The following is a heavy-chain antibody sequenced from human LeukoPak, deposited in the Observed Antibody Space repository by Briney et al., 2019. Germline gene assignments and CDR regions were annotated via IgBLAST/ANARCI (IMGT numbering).Heavy chain of an antibody. CDR3: ARERPEIDY. V-gene: IGHV3-48*03. J-gene: IGHJ4*02. CDR1: GFTFSSYE. CDR2: ISSSGNTK. Sequence: GGSLRLSCAASGFTFSSYEMNWVRQAPGKGLEWVSYISSSGNTKYYADSVKGRFTISRDNAKNSLYLQMNSLRVEDTAAYYCARERPEIDYWGQGTLVTVSS.